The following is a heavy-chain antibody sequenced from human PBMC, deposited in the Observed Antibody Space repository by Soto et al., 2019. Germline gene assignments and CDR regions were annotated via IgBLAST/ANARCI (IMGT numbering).Heavy chain of an antibody. J-gene: IGHJ4*02. CDR2: ITDDGRSK. CDR3: VRDDANEANALDY. CDR1: GFIFRSYG. D-gene: IGHD2-2*01. Sequence: VQLVESGGDVVQPGGSLRLSCAASGFIFRSYGMHWVRQAPGKGLEWVAVITDDGRSKSYADSVRGQFTISRDNSRNTLYLQMNSLRAEDTAVYYCVRDDANEANALDYWGQGTLVTVSS. V-gene: IGHV3-33*01.